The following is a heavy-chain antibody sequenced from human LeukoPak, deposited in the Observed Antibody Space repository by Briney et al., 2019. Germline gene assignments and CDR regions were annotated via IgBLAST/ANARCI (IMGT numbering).Heavy chain of an antibody. CDR3: AIESMAGHFDY. D-gene: IGHD6-19*01. V-gene: IGHV1-24*01. J-gene: IGHJ4*02. Sequence: ASVKVSCKVSGYSLTELSMHWVRQAPGKGLEWMGGFDHEDDERIHAQRFQGRVTMTEDTSTDTAYMKLSSVRSDDTAVYYCAIESMAGHFDYWGRGTLVTVSS. CDR2: FDHEDDER. CDR1: GYSLTELS.